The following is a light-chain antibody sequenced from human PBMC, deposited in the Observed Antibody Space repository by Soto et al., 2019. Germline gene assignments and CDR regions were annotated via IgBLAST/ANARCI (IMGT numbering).Light chain of an antibody. CDR2: AAS. V-gene: IGKV1-39*01. Sequence: IHMTQSPSTLSPPLRPRVTISCRASQSISSYLNWYQQKPGKAPKLLIYAASSLQSGVPSRFSGSGSGTDFTLTISSLQPEDFATYYCQQSYSTITFGQGTRLEIK. CDR3: QQSYSTIT. J-gene: IGKJ5*01. CDR1: QSISSY.